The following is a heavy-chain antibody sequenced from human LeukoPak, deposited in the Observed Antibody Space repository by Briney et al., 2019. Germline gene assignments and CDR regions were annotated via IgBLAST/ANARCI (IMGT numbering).Heavy chain of an antibody. CDR1: GGSISSGDYY. CDR2: IYYSGST. CDR3: ARVGRGGSYKYFDY. D-gene: IGHD1-26*01. V-gene: IGHV4-61*08. Sequence: SETLSLTCTVSGGSISSGDYYWGWIRQPLGKGLEWIGYIYYSGSTNYNPSLKSRVTISVDTSKNQFSLKLSSVTAADTAVYYCARVGRGGSYKYFDYWGQGTLVTVSS. J-gene: IGHJ4*02.